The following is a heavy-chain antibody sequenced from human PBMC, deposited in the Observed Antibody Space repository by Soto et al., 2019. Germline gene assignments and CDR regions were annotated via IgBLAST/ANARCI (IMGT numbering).Heavy chain of an antibody. J-gene: IGHJ5*02. Sequence: EVHLLESGGGLVQPGGSLRLSCSASGFTFRSYAMSWVRQAPGKGLEWVSGISGGGSDTYYSDSVRGRFTISRDNSKNTLYLQMNSLRVEVSAVYFCAKDDSLEWFFPLDAWGQGTLVTVSS. CDR1: GFTFRSYA. CDR2: ISGGGSDT. D-gene: IGHD3-3*01. CDR3: AKDDSLEWFFPLDA. V-gene: IGHV3-23*01.